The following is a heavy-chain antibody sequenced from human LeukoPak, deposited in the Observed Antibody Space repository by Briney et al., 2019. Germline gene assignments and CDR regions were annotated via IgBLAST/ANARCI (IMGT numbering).Heavy chain of an antibody. J-gene: IGHJ5*02. V-gene: IGHV3-21*01. Sequence: GGSLRLSCAASGFTFSSYSMNWVRQAPGKGLEWVSSISSSSSYIYYADSVKGRFTISRDNAKNSLYLQMNSPRAEDTAVYYCARDGSGSYYNVRSWFDPWGQGTLVTVSS. CDR2: ISSSSSYI. CDR1: GFTFSSYS. CDR3: ARDGSGSYYNVRSWFDP. D-gene: IGHD3-10*01.